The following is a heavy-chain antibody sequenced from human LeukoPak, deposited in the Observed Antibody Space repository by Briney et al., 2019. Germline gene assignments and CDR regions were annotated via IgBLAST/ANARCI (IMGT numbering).Heavy chain of an antibody. D-gene: IGHD5-24*01. CDR1: GFTFYDYA. CDR3: AKGKMATILDAFDI. Sequence: PGGSLRLSCAASGFTFYDYAMHWVRHAPGEGLEWVSGISWNSGSIGYADSVKGRFTISRDNAKNSLYLQMNSLRAEDTALYYCAKGKMATILDAFDIWGQGTMVTVSS. J-gene: IGHJ3*02. CDR2: ISWNSGSI. V-gene: IGHV3-9*01.